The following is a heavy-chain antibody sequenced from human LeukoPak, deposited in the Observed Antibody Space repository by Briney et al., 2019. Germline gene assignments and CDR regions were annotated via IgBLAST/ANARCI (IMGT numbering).Heavy chain of an antibody. CDR1: GYTLSSYG. Sequence: ASVKVSCKASGYTLSSYGFSWVRQAPGQGLEWMGWISGYNHNTNYAQKLQGRLTMTTDTSTSTTYMELSNLGSDDTAVYYCARQIYDSRGHYYDYWGQGTLVIVSS. D-gene: IGHD3-22*01. V-gene: IGHV1-18*01. J-gene: IGHJ4*02. CDR3: ARQIYDSRGHYYDY. CDR2: ISGYNHNT.